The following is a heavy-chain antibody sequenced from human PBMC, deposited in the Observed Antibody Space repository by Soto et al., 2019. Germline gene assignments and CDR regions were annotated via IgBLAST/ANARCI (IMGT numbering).Heavy chain of an antibody. D-gene: IGHD6-6*01. J-gene: IGHJ6*02. V-gene: IGHV1-46*01. CDR1: GYTFTSYY. CDR3: AILRGLAPGQYGMDV. CDR2: INPSGGST. Sequence: ASVKVSCKASGYTFTSYYMHWVRQAPGQGLEWMGIINPSGGSTSYAQKFQGRVTMTRDTSTSTVYMELSSLRSEDTAVYYCAILRGLAPGQYGMDVWGQGTTVTVSS.